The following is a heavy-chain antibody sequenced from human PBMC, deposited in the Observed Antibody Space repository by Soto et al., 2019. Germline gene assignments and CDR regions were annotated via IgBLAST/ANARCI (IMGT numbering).Heavy chain of an antibody. CDR1: GGSISSGGYY. D-gene: IGHD6-13*01. CDR2: IYYSGST. CDR3: AREIADGSSWEGPFDY. Sequence: SETLSLTCTVSGGSISSGGYYWSWIRQHPGKGLEWIGYIYYSGSTYYNPSLKSRVTISVDTSKNQFSLKLSSVTAADTAVYYCAREIADGSSWEGPFDYWGQGTLVTVSS. V-gene: IGHV4-31*03. J-gene: IGHJ4*02.